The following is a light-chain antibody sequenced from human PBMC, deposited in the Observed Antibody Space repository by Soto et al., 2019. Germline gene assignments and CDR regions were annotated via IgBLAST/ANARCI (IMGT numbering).Light chain of an antibody. V-gene: IGKV3-11*01. CDR1: QSVGGH. Sequence: EIVFTQSPATLSLSPGEIATLSCRASQSVGGHLAWYQQKPGQAPRLLIYDASDRATGIPARFSGSGSETDFTLTISSLEPDDFAVYYCQQRNNWPPSITFGQGTRLEIK. CDR3: QQRNNWPPSIT. CDR2: DAS. J-gene: IGKJ5*01.